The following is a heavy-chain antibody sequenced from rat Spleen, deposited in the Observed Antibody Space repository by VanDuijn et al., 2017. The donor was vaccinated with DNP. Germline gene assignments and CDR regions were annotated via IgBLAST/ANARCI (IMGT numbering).Heavy chain of an antibody. Sequence: QVQLKESGPGLVQPSETLSLTCTVSGFSLSSYSISWVRQPSGKGPEWMGRMWYYGDTAYNSALKSRLSISRDTYKNQVFLKMNSLQTDDTAIYYCTRDGDNNYWFAFWGQGTLVTVSS. CDR2: MWYYGDT. CDR3: TRDGDNNYWFAF. J-gene: IGHJ3*01. V-gene: IGHV2-63*01. D-gene: IGHD1-10*01. CDR1: GFSLSSYS.